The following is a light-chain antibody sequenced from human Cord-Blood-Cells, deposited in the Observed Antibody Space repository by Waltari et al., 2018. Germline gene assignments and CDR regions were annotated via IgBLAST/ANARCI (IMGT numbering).Light chain of an antibody. J-gene: IGKJ4*01. V-gene: IGKV1-27*01. CDR1: QGISNY. CDR3: QKYNSALT. Sequence: DIQMTQSPSSLSASVGDRVTITCRASQGISNYLAWYQQKPGKVPKLLIYAASTLQSGVPSRFSGSGSGTDFTLTISSLQPEDVATYYSQKYNSALTFGGGTKVEIK. CDR2: AAS.